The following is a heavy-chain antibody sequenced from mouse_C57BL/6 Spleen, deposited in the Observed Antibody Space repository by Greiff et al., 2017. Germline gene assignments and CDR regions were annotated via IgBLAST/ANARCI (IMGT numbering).Heavy chain of an antibody. CDR1: GYTFTSYW. V-gene: IGHV1-55*01. J-gene: IGHJ4*01. Sequence: QVHVKQPGAELVKPGASVKMSCKASGYTFTSYWITWVKQRPGQGLEWIGDIYPGSGSTNYNEKFKGKATLTADKSSSTAYMELRSLTSEDSAVYFCARITTVVATGAMDYWGQGTSVTVSS. D-gene: IGHD1-1*01. CDR3: ARITTVVATGAMDY. CDR2: IYPGSGST.